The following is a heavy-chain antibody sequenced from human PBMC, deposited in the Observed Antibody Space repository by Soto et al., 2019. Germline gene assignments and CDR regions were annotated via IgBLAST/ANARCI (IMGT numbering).Heavy chain of an antibody. D-gene: IGHD4-17*01. CDR1: GFTFSSYG. V-gene: IGHV3-33*01. J-gene: IGHJ3*02. Sequence: HPGGSLRLCCAACGFTFSSYGMHWARQGPGKGLEWVAVIWYDGSNKVYADSVKGRFTISKDNSKNTLYLQMNSLRAEDTAVYYCARDLSGDYGALDTWGQGTMVTVSS. CDR2: IWYDGSNK. CDR3: ARDLSGDYGALDT.